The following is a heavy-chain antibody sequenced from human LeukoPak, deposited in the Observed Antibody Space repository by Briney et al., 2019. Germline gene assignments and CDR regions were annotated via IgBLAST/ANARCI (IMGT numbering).Heavy chain of an antibody. J-gene: IGHJ4*02. D-gene: IGHD2-2*02. CDR2: ISGGGDST. CDR3: AKKSVPNTPPTFDY. Sequence: TGGSLRLSCAASGLTFSNYDMNWVRQAPGKGLEWVSAISGGGDSTYYADSVRGRFTISRDNSKNTLYLQMNSLRAEDTAVYYCAKKSVPNTPPTFDYWGQGTLVTVSS. V-gene: IGHV3-23*01. CDR1: GLTFSNYD.